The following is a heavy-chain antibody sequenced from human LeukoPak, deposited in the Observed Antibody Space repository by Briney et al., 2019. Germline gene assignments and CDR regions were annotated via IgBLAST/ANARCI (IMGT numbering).Heavy chain of an antibody. D-gene: IGHD1-26*01. CDR1: GFTFSSYA. CDR3: AFEIGRSQGAFDI. Sequence: GGSLRLTCAASGFTFSSYAMHWVCQAPGKGLEWVAVISYDGSNKYYADSVKGRFTISRDNSKNTLYLQMNSLRAEDTAVYYCAFEIGRSQGAFDIWGQGTMITVSS. V-gene: IGHV3-30*07. CDR2: ISYDGSNK. J-gene: IGHJ3*02.